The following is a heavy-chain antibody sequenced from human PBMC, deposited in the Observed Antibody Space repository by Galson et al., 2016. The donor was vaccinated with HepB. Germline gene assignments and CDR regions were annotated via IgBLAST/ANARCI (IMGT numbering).Heavy chain of an antibody. CDR3: ATAEDGTFFFDY. CDR2: IYPADSDT. Sequence: QSGAEVTTPGESLKISCKASGYTFANYWIGWVRQVPGEGLEWMGIIYPADSDTRVNSSFQGHVTISADTSTTTAYLQWGSLKASDSAIYYCATAEDGTFFFDYWSHGNLVTVSS. CDR1: GYTFANYW. J-gene: IGHJ4*01. D-gene: IGHD1/OR15-1a*01. V-gene: IGHV5-51*01.